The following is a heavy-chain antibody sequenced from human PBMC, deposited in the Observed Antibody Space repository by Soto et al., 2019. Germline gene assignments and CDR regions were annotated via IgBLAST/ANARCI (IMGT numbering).Heavy chain of an antibody. J-gene: IGHJ5*02. D-gene: IGHD2-2*01. Sequence: PSETLSLTCTVSGGSISSYYWSWIRQPPGKGLEWIGYIYYSGSTNYNPSLKSRVTISVDTSKNQFSLKLSSVTAADTAVYYCARGDCSSTSCYLHWFAPWGQGTLVTVSS. CDR2: IYYSGST. CDR1: GGSISSYY. CDR3: ARGDCSSTSCYLHWFAP. V-gene: IGHV4-59*01.